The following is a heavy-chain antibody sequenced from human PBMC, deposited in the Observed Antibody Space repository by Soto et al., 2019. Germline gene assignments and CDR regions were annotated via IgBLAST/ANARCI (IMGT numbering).Heavy chain of an antibody. CDR2: IYSTGST. D-gene: IGHD1-26*01. Sequence: PSETLSLTCTVSGGSISSHYWTWIRQPAGKELEWIGRIYSTGSTDYNPSLESRVTMSVDTSKNQFSLKFNSVTAADTAVYFCAREKDYYFSALEVWGQGTTVTVSS. V-gene: IGHV4-4*07. CDR1: GGSISSHY. J-gene: IGHJ6*02. CDR3: AREKDYYFSALEV.